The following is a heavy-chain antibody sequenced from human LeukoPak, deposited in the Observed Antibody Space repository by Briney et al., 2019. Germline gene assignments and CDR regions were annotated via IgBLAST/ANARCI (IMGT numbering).Heavy chain of an antibody. Sequence: SETLSLTCAVYGGSFSGYYWSWIRQPPGKGLEWIGQINHSGSTNYNPSLKSRVAISVDTSKNQSSLKLSSVSAADTAVYCCARGNAGGHDLGYYYYYTDVGGKGSTVTVSS. J-gene: IGHJ6*03. V-gene: IGHV4-34*01. CDR1: GGSFSGYY. CDR2: INHSGST. D-gene: IGHD5-12*01. CDR3: ARGNAGGHDLGYYYYYTDV.